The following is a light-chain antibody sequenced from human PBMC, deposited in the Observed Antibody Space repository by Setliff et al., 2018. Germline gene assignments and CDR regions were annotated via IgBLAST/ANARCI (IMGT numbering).Light chain of an antibody. CDR1: SSNIGAGYD. J-gene: IGLJ1*01. V-gene: IGLV1-40*01. CDR2: GIS. Sequence: QSVLTQPPSVSGAPGQWVTISCTGSSSNIGAGYDVHWYQQLPGTAPKLIIFGISNRPSGIPDRFSGSKSVTSASLAITVLQAEDEADYYCQSYDSSMSGYVFGTGTKVTVL. CDR3: QSYDSSMSGYV.